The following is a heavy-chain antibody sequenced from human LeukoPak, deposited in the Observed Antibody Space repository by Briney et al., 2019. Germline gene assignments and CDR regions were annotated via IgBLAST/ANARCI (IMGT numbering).Heavy chain of an antibody. D-gene: IGHD6-25*01. CDR2: ISSSSSYT. CDR1: GFTFSDYY. CDR3: ARDRGRRRLAFDI. J-gene: IGHJ3*02. V-gene: IGHV3-11*06. Sequence: PGGSLRLSCAASGFTFSDYYMSWLRQAPGKGLEWVSYISSSSSYTNYADSVKGRYTISRDNAKNSLYLQMNSLRAEDTAVYYCARDRGRRRLAFDIWGQGTMVTVSS.